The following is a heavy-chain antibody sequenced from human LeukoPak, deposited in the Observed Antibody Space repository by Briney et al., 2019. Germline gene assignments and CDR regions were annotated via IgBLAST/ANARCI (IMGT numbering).Heavy chain of an antibody. Sequence: GRSLRFSCTASGFTFGDYAMSWVRQAPGKGLEWVGFIRSKAYGGTTEYAASVKGRFTISRDDSKSIAYLQMNSLKTEDTAVYYCTRGSNYDSSGYYYWYWGQGTLVTVSS. V-gene: IGHV3-49*04. D-gene: IGHD3-22*01. CDR1: GFTFGDYA. CDR2: IRSKAYGGTT. CDR3: TRGSNYDSSGYYYWY. J-gene: IGHJ4*02.